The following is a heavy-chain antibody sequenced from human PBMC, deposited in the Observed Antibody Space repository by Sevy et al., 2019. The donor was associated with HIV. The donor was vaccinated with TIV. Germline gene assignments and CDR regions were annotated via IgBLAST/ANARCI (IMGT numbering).Heavy chain of an antibody. Sequence: SETLSLTCTVSGGSSSTGGDCWSWIRQPPGKGLEWIGYIYHSGVTNYNPSLKTRVNISIDRSKKQFSLNLTSVTAADTAVYFCARDRGTIFGVDLWGQGTLVTVSS. CDR2: IYHSGVT. J-gene: IGHJ4*02. V-gene: IGHV4-30-2*01. D-gene: IGHD3-3*01. CDR1: GGSSSTGGDC. CDR3: ARDRGTIFGVDL.